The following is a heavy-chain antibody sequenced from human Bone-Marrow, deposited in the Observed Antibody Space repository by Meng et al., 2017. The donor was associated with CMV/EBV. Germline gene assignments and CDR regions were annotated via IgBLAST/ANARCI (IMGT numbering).Heavy chain of an antibody. D-gene: IGHD4-11*01. CDR3: ARGATRNWFDP. Sequence: GSLRLSCAVYGGSFSGYYWSWIRQPPGKGLEWIGEINHSGSTNYNPSLKSRVTISVDTSKNQFSLKLSSVTAADTAVYYCARGATRNWFDPWGQGTLVTVS. J-gene: IGHJ5*02. CDR1: GGSFSGYY. V-gene: IGHV4-34*01. CDR2: INHSGST.